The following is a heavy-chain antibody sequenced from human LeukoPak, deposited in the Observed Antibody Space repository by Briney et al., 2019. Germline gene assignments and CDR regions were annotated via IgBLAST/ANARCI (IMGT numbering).Heavy chain of an antibody. CDR2: INHSGST. D-gene: IGHD1-14*01. V-gene: IGHV4-34*01. J-gene: IGHJ3*02. CDR3: ARHEWGITNAFDI. Sequence: SETLSLTCAVYGGSFSVYYWSWIRQPPGKGLEWMGEINHSGSTNYNPSLKTQVSISVATSKTQFSLKLSSVNATDTAVYYCARHEWGITNAFDIWGQGAMVTVSS. CDR1: GGSFSVYY.